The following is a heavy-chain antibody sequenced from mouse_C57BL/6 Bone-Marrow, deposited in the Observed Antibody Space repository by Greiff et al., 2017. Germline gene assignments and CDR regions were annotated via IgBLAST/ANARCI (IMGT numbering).Heavy chain of an antibody. V-gene: IGHV5-12*01. Sequence: DVKLVESGGGLVQPGGSLKLSCAASGFTFSDYYMYWVRQTPEKRLEWVAYISNGGGSTYYPDTVKGRFTISRDNAKNTLYLQMSRLKSEDTAMYYCARQGGHWYFDVWGTGTTVTVSS. D-gene: IGHD1-1*02. CDR3: ARQGGHWYFDV. CDR1: GFTFSDYY. J-gene: IGHJ1*03. CDR2: ISNGGGST.